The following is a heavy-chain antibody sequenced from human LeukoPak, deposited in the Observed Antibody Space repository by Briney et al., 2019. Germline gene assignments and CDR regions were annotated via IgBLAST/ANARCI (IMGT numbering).Heavy chain of an antibody. D-gene: IGHD6-13*01. CDR1: GFTFSSYG. J-gene: IGHJ4*02. Sequence: PGGSLRLSCAASGFTFSSYGMHWVRQAPGKGLEWVAVISYDGSNKYYADSVKGRFTISRDNSKNTLYLQMNSLRAEDTAVYYCARGEAGYLDYWGQGTLVTVSS. CDR3: ARGEAGYLDY. V-gene: IGHV3-30*03. CDR2: ISYDGSNK.